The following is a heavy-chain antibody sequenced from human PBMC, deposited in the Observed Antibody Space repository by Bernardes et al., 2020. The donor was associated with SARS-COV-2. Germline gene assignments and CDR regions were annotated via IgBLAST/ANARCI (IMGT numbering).Heavy chain of an antibody. D-gene: IGHD3-10*01. CDR1: GYSFTNYW. V-gene: IGHV5-51*01. Sequence: GESLKISCKASGYSFTNYWIAWVRQIPGKGLEWMGIIYPGDSDIRYSPSFQGQVTISADKSLTTAYLQWSRLKASDTAMYYCARAGSGSHLVDWFDPWGQGTLVTVSS. J-gene: IGHJ5*02. CDR2: IYPGDSDI. CDR3: ARAGSGSHLVDWFDP.